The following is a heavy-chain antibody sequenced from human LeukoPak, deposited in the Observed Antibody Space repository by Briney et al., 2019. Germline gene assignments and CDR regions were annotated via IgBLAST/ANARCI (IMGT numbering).Heavy chain of an antibody. CDR3: AGVKGGTGNYFDY. CDR2: IIPIFGTA. CDR1: GGTFSSYV. J-gene: IGHJ4*02. Sequence: HWASVKVSCKASGGTFSSYVISWVRHAPRQGLEWMGRIIPIFGTANYAQKFQGRVTLTTDESTRTAYMKLSSLRTEDSAVYYYAGVKGGTGNYFDYWGQGTLVTVSS. V-gene: IGHV1-69*05. D-gene: IGHD3-16*01.